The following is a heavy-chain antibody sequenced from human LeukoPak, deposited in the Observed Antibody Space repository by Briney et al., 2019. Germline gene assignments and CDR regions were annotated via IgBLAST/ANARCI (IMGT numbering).Heavy chain of an antibody. CDR2: IYPGDSDT. CDR1: GYSFTSYW. Sequence: GESLKISCKGSGYSFTSYWIGWVRQMPGKGLEWMGIIYPGDSDTRYSPSFQGQVTISADKSISTAYLQWSSLKASDTAMYYCARRYCSGGSCYGGDFDYWGQGTLVTVSS. J-gene: IGHJ4*02. CDR3: ARRYCSGGSCYGGDFDY. D-gene: IGHD2-15*01. V-gene: IGHV5-51*01.